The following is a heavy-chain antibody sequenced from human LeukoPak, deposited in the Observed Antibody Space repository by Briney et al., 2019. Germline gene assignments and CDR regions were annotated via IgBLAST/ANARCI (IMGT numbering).Heavy chain of an antibody. CDR2: ISYDGSNK. CDR3: ASIDYSTSY. D-gene: IGHD4-11*01. CDR1: GFTFSSYA. Sequence: GRSLRLSCAASGFTFSSYAMHWVRQAPGKGLEWVAVISYDGSNKYYADSAKGRFTISRDNSKNTLYLQMNSLRAEDTAVYYCASIDYSTSYWGQGTLVTVSS. V-gene: IGHV3-30*04. J-gene: IGHJ4*02.